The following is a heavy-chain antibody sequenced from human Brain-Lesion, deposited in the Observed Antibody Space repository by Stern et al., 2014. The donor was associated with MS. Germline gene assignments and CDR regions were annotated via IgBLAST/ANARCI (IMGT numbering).Heavy chain of an antibody. J-gene: IGHJ4*02. CDR2: MNPYSGNT. CDR1: GYTFSSYD. D-gene: IGHD2-2*01. Sequence: QVQLQQSGAEVKKPGASVKGSCKASGYTFSSYDITWVRQASGHGLEWMGWMNPYSGNTGYAQKFKGRVSMTSDPSISTVYMELTSLTSDDTAVYFCARAVRNQLLSEYWGQGTLVTVSS. CDR3: ARAVRNQLLSEY. V-gene: IGHV1-8*01.